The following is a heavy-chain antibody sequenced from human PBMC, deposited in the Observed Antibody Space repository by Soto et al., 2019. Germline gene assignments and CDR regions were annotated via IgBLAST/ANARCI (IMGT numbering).Heavy chain of an antibody. V-gene: IGHV3-23*01. Sequence: EVQLLESGGGLVQPGGSQSLSCAASGFTFSAYAMTWVRQAPGKGLEWVSSISGSGANTYYADSVKGRFTISRDNSKNTVSLHMNSLRIDYTAVYYCAKSPDFYYYGVDVWGQGTTVTVSS. CDR1: GFTFSAYA. CDR3: AKSPDFYYYGVDV. CDR2: ISGSGANT. J-gene: IGHJ6*02.